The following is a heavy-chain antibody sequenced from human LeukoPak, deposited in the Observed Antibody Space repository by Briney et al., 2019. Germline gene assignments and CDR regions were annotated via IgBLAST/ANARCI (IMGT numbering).Heavy chain of an antibody. CDR2: IIPILGIA. D-gene: IGHD5-24*01. J-gene: IGHJ4*02. V-gene: IGHV1-69*04. CDR3: ARDSLDGYKPFDY. Sequence: PVKVSCKASGGTFSSYAISWVRQAPGQGLEWMGRIIPILGIANYAQKFQGRVTITADKSTSTAYMELSSLRSEDTAVYYCARDSLDGYKPFDYWGQGTLVTVSS. CDR1: GGTFSSYA.